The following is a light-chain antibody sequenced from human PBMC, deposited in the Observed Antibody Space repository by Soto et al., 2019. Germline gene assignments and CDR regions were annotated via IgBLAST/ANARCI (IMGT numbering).Light chain of an antibody. J-gene: IGKJ5*01. CDR3: QQLNSYPIT. Sequence: DIQLTQSPSFLSASVGDRVTITCRASQGISSYLAWYQQKPGKAPKLLIYAASTLQSGVPSRFGGSGSGTEFTLTISSLQPADFATYYCQQLNSYPITFGRGTRLEIK. V-gene: IGKV1-9*01. CDR1: QGISSY. CDR2: AAS.